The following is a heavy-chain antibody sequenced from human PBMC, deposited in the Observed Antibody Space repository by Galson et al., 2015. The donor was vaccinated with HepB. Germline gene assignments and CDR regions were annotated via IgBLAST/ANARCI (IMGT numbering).Heavy chain of an antibody. J-gene: IGHJ1*01. CDR3: ARGGRFRVGLAVD. D-gene: IGHD3-10*01. CDR2: ISGSGGST. CDR1: AFTFNSYA. V-gene: IGHV3-23*01. Sequence: SLRLSCAGSAFTFNSYAMNWVRQAPGKGLEWVSGISGSGGSTYYADSVKGRFTISRDNSKNTLDLQMNSLKVEDTAVYYCARGGRFRVGLAVDWGQGTLVIVSS.